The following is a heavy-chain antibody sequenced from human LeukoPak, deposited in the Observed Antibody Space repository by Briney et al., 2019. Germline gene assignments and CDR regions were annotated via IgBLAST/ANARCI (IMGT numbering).Heavy chain of an antibody. D-gene: IGHD3-22*01. CDR3: AKSPNDKIAVVKNLALDY. J-gene: IGHJ4*02. CDR2: ISGGGGST. V-gene: IGHV3-23*01. Sequence: PGRSLRLSRAVSRFTFANYATTGVRHAPGKGLEWVSTISGGGGSTFNADSVKGRFTITRDNSKNTVYLQVNSLRAEDTAVYYCAKSPNDKIAVVKNLALDYWGQGTLLTVSS. CDR1: RFTFANYA.